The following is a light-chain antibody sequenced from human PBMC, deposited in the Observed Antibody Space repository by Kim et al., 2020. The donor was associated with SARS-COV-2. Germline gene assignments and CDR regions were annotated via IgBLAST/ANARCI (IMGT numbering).Light chain of an antibody. CDR3: QSYNRDNVL. CDR1: SGSIDDNY. V-gene: IGLV6-57*03. CDR2: EDD. Sequence: GKTVTSSCTRSSGSIDDNYVQWYQQRPGGVPTTVIYEDDQRPSGVSDRFSGSIDNSSNSASLTISGLRTEDEADYYCQSYNRDNVLFGGGTQLTVL. J-gene: IGLJ2*01.